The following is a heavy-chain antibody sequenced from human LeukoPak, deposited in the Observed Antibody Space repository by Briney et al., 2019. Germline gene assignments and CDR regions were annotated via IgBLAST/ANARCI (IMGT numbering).Heavy chain of an antibody. J-gene: IGHJ4*02. Sequence: GGSLRLSCAASGFTFSGSAMHWVRQASGKGLEWVGRIRRKGNDYATAYAASVKGRFTISRDDSKNTAYLQKDSLKTEDTAVYFCTRLGGSPPYFDYWGQGTLVTVSS. V-gene: IGHV3-73*01. D-gene: IGHD3-16*01. CDR1: GFTFSGSA. CDR3: TRLGGSPPYFDY. CDR2: IRRKGNDYAT.